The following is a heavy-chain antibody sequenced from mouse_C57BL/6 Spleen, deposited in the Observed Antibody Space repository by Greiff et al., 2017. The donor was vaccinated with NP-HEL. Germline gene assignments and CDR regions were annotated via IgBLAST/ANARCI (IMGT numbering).Heavy chain of an antibody. J-gene: IGHJ2*01. CDR3: ARGPYYYGSSSFDY. D-gene: IGHD1-1*01. CDR1: GFTFSDYY. Sequence: EVKLMESEGGLVQPGSSMKLSCTASGFTFSDYYMAWVRQVPEKGLEWVANINYDGSSTYYLDSLKSRFIISRDNAKNILYLQMSSLKSEDTATYYCARGPYYYGSSSFDYWGQGTTLTVSS. V-gene: IGHV5-16*01. CDR2: INYDGSST.